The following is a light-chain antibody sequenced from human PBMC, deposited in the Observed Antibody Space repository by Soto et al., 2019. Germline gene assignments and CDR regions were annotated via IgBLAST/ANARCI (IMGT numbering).Light chain of an antibody. Sequence: AIRMTQSPSSLSASTGDRVTITCRASQGISSYLAWYQQKPGKAPKLLIYDASSLQSGVPSRFSGSGSGTEFALTISSLQPDDFGTYYCQQYNSYVTFAQGTKVDNK. CDR1: QGISSY. J-gene: IGKJ1*01. CDR2: DAS. V-gene: IGKV1-8*01. CDR3: QQYNSYVT.